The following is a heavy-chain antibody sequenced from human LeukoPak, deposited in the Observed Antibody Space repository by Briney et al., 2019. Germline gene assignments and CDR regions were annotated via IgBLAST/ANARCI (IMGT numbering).Heavy chain of an antibody. CDR1: GGSISSGGYY. D-gene: IGHD4-17*01. J-gene: IGHJ3*02. CDR2: NYCSGST. Sequence: SETLSLTCTVSGGSISSGGYYWSWIRQQPGKGLEWTGYNYCSGSTYYNPSLKSRVTISVDTSKNQFSLKLSSVTAADTAVYYCARDLGYYGDYGRESGDAFDIWGQGTMVTVSS. CDR3: ARDLGYYGDYGRESGDAFDI. V-gene: IGHV4-31*03.